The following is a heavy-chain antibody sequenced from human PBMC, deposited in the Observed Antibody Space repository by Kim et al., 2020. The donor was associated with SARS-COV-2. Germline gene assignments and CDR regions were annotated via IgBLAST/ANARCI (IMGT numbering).Heavy chain of an antibody. V-gene: IGHV3-53*01. CDR3: ASGRGPYDYGDYALFY. CDR2: IYSGGSK. Sequence: GGSLRLSCAASGFTVSSNYMRWVRQAPGKGLEWVSVIYSGGSKYYADSVKGRFTISRDNSKNTLYLQMNSLRAEDTAVYYCASGRGPYDYGDYALFYWGQGPLVAVSS. D-gene: IGHD4-17*01. CDR1: GFTVSSNY. J-gene: IGHJ4*02.